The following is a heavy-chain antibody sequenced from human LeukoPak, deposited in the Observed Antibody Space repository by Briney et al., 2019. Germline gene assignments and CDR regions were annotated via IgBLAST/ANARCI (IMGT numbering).Heavy chain of an antibody. J-gene: IGHJ4*02. Sequence: GGSLRLSCAASGFSFSNSWTSWVRQAPGKGLEWVSVLYNGGNTYYADSVKGRFTVSRDNSKNTLYLQMNSLRAEDTAVYYCARYDGGSGPFDYWGQGTLVTVSS. D-gene: IGHD3-10*01. CDR2: LYNGGNT. CDR3: ARYDGGSGPFDY. CDR1: GFSFSNSW. V-gene: IGHV3-53*01.